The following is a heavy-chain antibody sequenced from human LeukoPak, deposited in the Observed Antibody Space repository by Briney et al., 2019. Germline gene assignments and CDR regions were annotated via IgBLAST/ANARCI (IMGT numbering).Heavy chain of an antibody. J-gene: IGHJ6*03. CDR1: GFTFSNAW. D-gene: IGHD4-17*01. Sequence: GGSLRLSCAASGFTFSNAWMSWVRQAPGKGLEWVGRIKSKTDGGTTDYAAPVKGRFTISRDDSKNTLYLQMNSLKTEDTAVYYCTTGSGDYVLRYYYYYYMDVWGKGTTVTVSS. V-gene: IGHV3-15*01. CDR3: TTGSGDYVLRYYYYYYMDV. CDR2: IKSKTDGGTT.